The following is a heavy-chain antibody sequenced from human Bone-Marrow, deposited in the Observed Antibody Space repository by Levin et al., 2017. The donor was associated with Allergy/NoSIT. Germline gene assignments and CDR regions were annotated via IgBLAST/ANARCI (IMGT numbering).Heavy chain of an antibody. CDR3: ARLDFNYGSYY. D-gene: IGHD3-10*01. V-gene: IGHV3-66*04. Sequence: SGGSLRLSCAVSGFTVSNNYMSWVRQAPGKGLEWVSIIYSGGGTFYADSVKARFTISRDNSKNTVYLQMNSLRAEDTAGYYCARLDFNYGSYYWGQGTLVTVSS. CDR1: GFTVSNNY. J-gene: IGHJ4*02. CDR2: IYSGGGT.